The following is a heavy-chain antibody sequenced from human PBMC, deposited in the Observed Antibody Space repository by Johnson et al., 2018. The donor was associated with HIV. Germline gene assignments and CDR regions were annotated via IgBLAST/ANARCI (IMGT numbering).Heavy chain of an antibody. J-gene: IGHJ3*02. D-gene: IGHD2-2*01. CDR1: GFTFSSHW. CDR2: INWNGGST. Sequence: VQLVESGGALVQPGGSLRLSCAASGFTFSSHWMHWVRQAPGKGLVWVSRINWNGGSTGYADSVKGRFTISRDNAKNSLYLQMNSLRGEDTAVYYCARGRKDIAVVDGLDTDAFDTWGQGTVVTVSS. V-gene: IGHV3-74*01. CDR3: ARGRKDIAVVDGLDTDAFDT.